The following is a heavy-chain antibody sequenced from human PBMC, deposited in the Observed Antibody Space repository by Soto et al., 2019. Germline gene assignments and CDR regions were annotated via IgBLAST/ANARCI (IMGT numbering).Heavy chain of an antibody. J-gene: IGHJ4*02. CDR3: AKDGIIDHYYDILTGRGRLTAYFDY. D-gene: IGHD3-9*01. CDR1: ESAFSSYA. V-gene: IGHV3-23*01. Sequence: PGCSHRHTCADAESAFSSYAMTWDRQAPGKGLEWVSGISGSGGSTYYTDSVKGRFTISRDNSKNTLYLQMNSLRAEDTAVYYCAKDGIIDHYYDILTGRGRLTAYFDYWGQGTLVTVSS. CDR2: ISGSGGST.